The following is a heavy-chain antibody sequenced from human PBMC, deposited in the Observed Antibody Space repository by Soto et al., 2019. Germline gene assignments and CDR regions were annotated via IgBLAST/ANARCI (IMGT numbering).Heavy chain of an antibody. V-gene: IGHV3-9*01. J-gene: IGHJ6*03. CDR1: GFTFDDYA. Sequence: SLRLSCSASGFTFDDYAIHWVRQAPGKGLEWVSGISWNSGSIGYADSVKGRFTISRDNAKNSLYLQMNSLRAEDTALYYCAKEGPPIAAAGTVSDYYYYMDVWGKGTTVTVSS. CDR3: AKEGPPIAAAGTVSDYYYYMDV. CDR2: ISWNSGSI. D-gene: IGHD6-13*01.